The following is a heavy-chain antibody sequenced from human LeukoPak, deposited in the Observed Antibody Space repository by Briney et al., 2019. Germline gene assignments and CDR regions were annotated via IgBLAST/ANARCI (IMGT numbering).Heavy chain of an antibody. V-gene: IGHV1-69*05. D-gene: IGHD3-22*01. CDR2: IIPIFGTA. CDR1: GYTFTGSY. CDR3: ARSGVGITMIVVASYYFDY. J-gene: IGHJ4*02. Sequence: SVKVSCKASGYTFTGSYMHWVRQAPGQGLEWMGGIIPIFGTANYAQKFQGRVTITTDESTSTAYMELSSLRSEDTAVYYCARSGVGITMIVVASYYFDYWGQGTLVTVSS.